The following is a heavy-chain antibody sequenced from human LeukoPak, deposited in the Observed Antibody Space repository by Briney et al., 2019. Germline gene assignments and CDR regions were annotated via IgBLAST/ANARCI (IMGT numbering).Heavy chain of an antibody. D-gene: IGHD2-15*01. CDR1: GGTFGSFA. J-gene: IGHJ4*02. Sequence: ASVKVSCKTSGGTFGSFAINWVRQAPGQGLEWVGRTIPILGITDYAQKFQGRLTITADKSTDTAYMELSSLRSEDTAVYYCARGYCSGVTCFSTDYWGQGTLVTVSS. CDR3: ARGYCSGVTCFSTDY. V-gene: IGHV1-69*04. CDR2: TIPILGIT.